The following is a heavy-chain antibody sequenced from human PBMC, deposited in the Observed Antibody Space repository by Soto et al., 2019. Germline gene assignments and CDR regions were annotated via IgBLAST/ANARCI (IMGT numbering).Heavy chain of an antibody. CDR3: ARRHLAVAVSPWFDP. V-gene: IGHV2-26*01. Sequence: QVTLKESGPVLVKPTEPLTLRCTVSGLSITDSVMGVSWIRQPPGQPLEWLAHIDSSGEKSYRTFLKSRLANSKDTSKSQIVLTMTNMDPADTATYYCARRHLAVAVSPWFDPWGQGIPVTVSS. CDR2: IDSSGEK. CDR1: GLSITDSVMG. D-gene: IGHD6-19*01. J-gene: IGHJ5*02.